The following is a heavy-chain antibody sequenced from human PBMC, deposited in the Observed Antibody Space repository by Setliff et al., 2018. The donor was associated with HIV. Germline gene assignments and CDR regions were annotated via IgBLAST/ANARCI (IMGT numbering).Heavy chain of an antibody. CDR3: ARGGGPSFYDTEPRH. J-gene: IGHJ1*01. Sequence: KPSETLSLTCNVSGDSIRSRSFYWAWIRQSPGERPEWIGTIYYVGSTYYNPYLKSRASIFLDTSKNQFSLKLYSVTAADTAIYFCARGGGPSFYDTEPRHWGQGTLVTVSS. CDR1: GDSIRSRSFY. D-gene: IGHD2-15*01. CDR2: IYYVGST. V-gene: IGHV4-39*01.